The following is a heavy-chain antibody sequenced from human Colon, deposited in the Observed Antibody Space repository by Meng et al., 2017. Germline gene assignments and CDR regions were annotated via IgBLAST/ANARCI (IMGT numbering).Heavy chain of an antibody. CDR3: AKAPSGSYSSGWYGGDI. D-gene: IGHD6-19*01. J-gene: IGHJ4*02. V-gene: IGHV3-23*01. CDR2: ISGSATST. CDR1: GFTFNKYA. Sequence: GESLKISCAASGFTFNKYAMTWVRQAPGKGLEWVSAISGSATSTYYANSVEGRFTISRDNSKNTLYLQINSLRAEDTAVYYRAKAPSGSYSSGWYGGDIWGQGTLVTVSS.